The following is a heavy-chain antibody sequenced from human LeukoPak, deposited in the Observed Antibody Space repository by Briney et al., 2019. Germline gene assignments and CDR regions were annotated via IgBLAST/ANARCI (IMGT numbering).Heavy chain of an antibody. D-gene: IGHD3-22*01. V-gene: IGHV1-2*02. J-gene: IGHJ5*02. CDR2: INPNSGGT. CDR1: GYTFTGYY. Sequence: GASVKVSCKASGYTFTGYYMHWVRQAPGQGLEWMGWINPNSGGTNYAQKFQGRVTMTRDTSISTAYMELSRLRSDDTAVYYCARDRYYYDSSGYYHNWFDPWGQGTLVTVSS. CDR3: ARDRYYYDSSGYYHNWFDP.